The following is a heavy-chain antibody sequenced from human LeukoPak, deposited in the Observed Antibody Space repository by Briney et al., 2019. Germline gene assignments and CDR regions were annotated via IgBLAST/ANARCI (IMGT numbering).Heavy chain of an antibody. J-gene: IGHJ6*03. CDR2: IIPIFGTA. CDR1: GGTFRSYA. V-gene: IGHV1-69*01. CDR3: GGRHRGGPYYYYYMEV. Sequence: GASVKVSCKASGGTFRSYAISWVRQAPGQGLEWMGGIIPIFGTANYAQKFQGRVTITADESTSTAYMELSSLTSEDTAVYYCGGRHRGGPYYYYYMEVWGKGTTVTISS. D-gene: IGHD1-26*01.